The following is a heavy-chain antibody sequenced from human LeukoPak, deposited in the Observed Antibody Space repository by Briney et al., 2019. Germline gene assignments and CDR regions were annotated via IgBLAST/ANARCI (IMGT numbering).Heavy chain of an antibody. CDR3: ARHGRYSGYDLTWENEGYYYYMDV. CDR2: IYTSGST. Sequence: SETLSLTCTVSGGSISSYYWSWIRQPPGKGLEWIGYIYTSGSTNYNPSLKSRVTISVDTSKNQFSLKLSSVSAADTAVYYCARHGRYSGYDLTWENEGYYYYMDVWGKGTTVTVSS. V-gene: IGHV4-4*09. CDR1: GGSISSYY. J-gene: IGHJ6*03. D-gene: IGHD5-12*01.